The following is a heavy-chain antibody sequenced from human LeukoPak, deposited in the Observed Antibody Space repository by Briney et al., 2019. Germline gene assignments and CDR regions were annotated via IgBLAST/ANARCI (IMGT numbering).Heavy chain of an antibody. CDR1: GYTFTSYG. CDR2: ISAYNGNT. J-gene: IGHJ4*02. D-gene: IGHD5-18*01. V-gene: IGHV1-18*01. CDR3: ATEPHLAIEVPR. Sequence: ASVKVSCKASGYTFTSYGISWVRQAPGQGLEWMGWISAYNGNTNYAQKLQGRVTMTTDTSTSTAYMELRSLRSDDTAVYYCATEPHLAIEVPRWGQGTLVTVSS.